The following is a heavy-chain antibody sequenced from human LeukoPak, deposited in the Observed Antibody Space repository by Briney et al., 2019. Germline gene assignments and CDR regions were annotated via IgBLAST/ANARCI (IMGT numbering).Heavy chain of an antibody. CDR1: GFTFSGSW. J-gene: IGHJ4*02. CDR3: TKNTHDY. D-gene: IGHD1/OR15-1a*01. Sequence: PGGSLRLSCAASGFTFSGSWMSWVRQAPGMGLEWVATIKGDGSGKFYVDSVKGRFAISRDDAKSSLFLQMDSLRSEDTAVYYCTKNTHDYWGQGTLVTVSS. CDR2: IKGDGSGK. V-gene: IGHV3-7*01.